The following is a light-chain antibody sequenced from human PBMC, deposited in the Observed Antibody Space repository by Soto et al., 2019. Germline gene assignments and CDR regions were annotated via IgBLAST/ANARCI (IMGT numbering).Light chain of an antibody. J-gene: IGKJ2*02. CDR2: GAS. Sequence: EIVMTQSPATLSVSPGERATLSCRASQSVSSNLAWYQQKPGQAPRLLIYGASTRAPGIPDRFSGSGSGTEYTLTISSLQSEDFAVYYCQQYNNWPPCTFGQGTKLEIK. CDR3: QQYNNWPPCT. CDR1: QSVSSN. V-gene: IGKV3-15*01.